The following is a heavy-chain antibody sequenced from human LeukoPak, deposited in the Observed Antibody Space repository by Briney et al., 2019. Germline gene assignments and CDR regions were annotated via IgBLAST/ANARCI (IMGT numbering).Heavy chain of an antibody. D-gene: IGHD3-3*01. CDR3: AREGGEYYDFWSGYYWIDY. J-gene: IGHJ4*02. Sequence: EASVKVSCXASGYTFTGYYMHWVRQAPGQGLEWMERINPNSGGTNYAQKFQGRVTMTRDTSISTAYMELSRLRSDDTAVYYCAREGGEYYDFWSGYYWIDYWGQGTLVTVSS. CDR1: GYTFTGYY. V-gene: IGHV1-2*06. CDR2: INPNSGGT.